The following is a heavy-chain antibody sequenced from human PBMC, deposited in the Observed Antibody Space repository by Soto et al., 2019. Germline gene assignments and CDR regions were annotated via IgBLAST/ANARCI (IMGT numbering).Heavy chain of an antibody. CDR3: ARVTDSSGYYSYYYYYGMDV. D-gene: IGHD3-22*01. Sequence: RASVKVSCKASGGTFSSYAISWVRQAPGQGLEWMGGIIPIFGTANYAQKFQGRVTITADESTSTAYMELSSLRSEDTAVYYCARVTDSSGYYSYYYYYGMDVWGQGTTVTVSS. CDR2: IIPIFGTA. CDR1: GGTFSSYA. J-gene: IGHJ6*02. V-gene: IGHV1-69*13.